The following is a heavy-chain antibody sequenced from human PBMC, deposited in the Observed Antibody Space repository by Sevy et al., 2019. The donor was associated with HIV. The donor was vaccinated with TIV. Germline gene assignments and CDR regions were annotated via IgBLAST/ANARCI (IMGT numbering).Heavy chain of an antibody. CDR1: GFTFSSYS. CDR3: ARAPGLRYFDRLSPDY. Sequence: GGSLRLSCAASGFTFSSYSMNWVRQAPGKGLEWVSSISSSSSYIYYADSVKGRFTISRDNAKNSLYLQMNSLRAEDTAVYYCARAPGLRYFDRLSPDYWGQGTLVTVSS. D-gene: IGHD3-9*01. J-gene: IGHJ4*02. CDR2: ISSSSSYI. V-gene: IGHV3-21*01.